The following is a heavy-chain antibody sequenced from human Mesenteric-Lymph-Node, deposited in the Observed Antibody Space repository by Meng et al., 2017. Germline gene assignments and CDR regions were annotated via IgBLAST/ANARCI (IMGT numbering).Heavy chain of an antibody. CDR1: GYIFNNYG. J-gene: IGHJ5*02. V-gene: IGHV1-18*01. CDR2: ISAYNGNT. Sequence: QVQRVQFGAEVKKPGASVKVSCKASGYIFNNYGVSWVRQAPGQGPEWMGWISAYNGNTNYAQNFQGRFTMTTDTSTSTAYMELRSLRSDDTAVYYCARDLPGGTKGTWLDLWGQGTLVTVSS. D-gene: IGHD1-14*01. CDR3: ARDLPGGTKGTWLDL.